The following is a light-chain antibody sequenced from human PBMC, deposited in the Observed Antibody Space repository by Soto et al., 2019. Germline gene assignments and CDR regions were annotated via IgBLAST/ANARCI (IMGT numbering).Light chain of an antibody. CDR1: QSLSSNS. V-gene: IGKV3-20*01. J-gene: IGKJ1*01. CDR3: QQYGGSPRT. CDR2: GAS. Sequence: EIVLTQFPATLSLSPGERATLSCRASQSLSSNSLAWYQQKRGQAPRLLIHGASSRATGIPDRFSVSGSGTDFTLTISRRGPEDFAVYYCQQYGGSPRTFGQGTKVEVE.